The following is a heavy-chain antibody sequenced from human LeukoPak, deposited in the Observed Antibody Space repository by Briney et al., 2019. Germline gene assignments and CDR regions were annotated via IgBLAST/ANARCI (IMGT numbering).Heavy chain of an antibody. D-gene: IGHD2-2*01. J-gene: IGHJ4*02. Sequence: PSGTLSLTCAVSGGSISSSNWWSWVRQPPGKGLEWIGEIYHSGSTNYNPSLKSRVTISVDNSKNQFSPKLSSVTAADKAVYYCARRAGQLPIDYWGQGTLVTVSS. V-gene: IGHV4-4*02. CDR1: GGSISSSNW. CDR2: IYHSGST. CDR3: ARRAGQLPIDY.